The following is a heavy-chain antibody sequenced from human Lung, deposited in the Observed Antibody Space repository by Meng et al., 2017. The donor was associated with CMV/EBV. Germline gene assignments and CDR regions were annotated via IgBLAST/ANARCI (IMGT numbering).Heavy chain of an antibody. Sequence: QGTGPESGPGLVKPSETLSLTCSVSGDSISNYYWSWLRLPPEKGLEWIGYISDTGNTNYNPSLKSRLTISLDTSKNQFSLKLTSVTAADTAMYYCARVPYYYDGSDYYGGVFDIWGQGTVVTVSS. D-gene: IGHD3-22*01. CDR1: GDSISNYY. J-gene: IGHJ3*02. CDR3: ARVPYYYDGSDYYGGVFDI. CDR2: ISDTGNT. V-gene: IGHV4-59*01.